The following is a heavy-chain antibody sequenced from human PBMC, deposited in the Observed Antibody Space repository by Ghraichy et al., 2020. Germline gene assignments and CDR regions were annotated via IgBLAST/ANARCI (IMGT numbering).Heavy chain of an antibody. Sequence: GESLNISCAASGFTFSSYWMHWVRQAPGKGLVWVSRINSDGSSTSYADSVKGRFTISRDNAKNTLYLQMNSLRAEDTAVYYCARSAKYYDSSGLVGYWGQGTLVTVSS. D-gene: IGHD3-22*01. CDR2: INSDGSST. J-gene: IGHJ4*02. V-gene: IGHV3-74*01. CDR1: GFTFSSYW. CDR3: ARSAKYYDSSGLVGY.